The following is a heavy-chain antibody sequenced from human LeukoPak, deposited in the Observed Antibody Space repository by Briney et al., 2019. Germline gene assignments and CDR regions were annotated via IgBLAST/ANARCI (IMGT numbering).Heavy chain of an antibody. V-gene: IGHV1-18*01. Sequence: ASVKVSCKASGYTFTSYGISWVRQAPGQGLEWMGWISAYNGNTNYAQKLQGRVTMTTDTSTSTAYMGLRSLRSDDTAVYYCARDWTLGYCSGGSCYSPGYYWGQGTLVTVSS. CDR1: GYTFTSYG. J-gene: IGHJ4*02. D-gene: IGHD2-15*01. CDR2: ISAYNGNT. CDR3: ARDWTLGYCSGGSCYSPGYY.